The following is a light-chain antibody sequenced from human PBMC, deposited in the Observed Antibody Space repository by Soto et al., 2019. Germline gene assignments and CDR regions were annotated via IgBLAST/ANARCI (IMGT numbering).Light chain of an antibody. CDR3: QVWDSGSANVV. Sequence: SYELTQPPSVSVAPGKTASISCGGNNIGSKGVHWYQQKPGQAPVLVIYSDTDLPPVIPARFSGSNSANLAALTISRVEAGDEADYYCQVWDSGSANVVFGGGTKLTVL. CDR1: NIGSKG. J-gene: IGLJ2*01. CDR2: SDT. V-gene: IGLV3-21*04.